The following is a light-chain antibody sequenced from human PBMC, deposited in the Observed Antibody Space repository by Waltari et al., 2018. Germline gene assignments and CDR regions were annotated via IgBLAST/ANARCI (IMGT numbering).Light chain of an antibody. CDR2: DVS. CDR3: SSYTSSSTSV. V-gene: IGLV2-14*01. Sequence: QSALTQPASVSGSPGQSITISCTGTTSDVGGYNYVSWYQQHPGKAPKLMIYDVSKRPSGVSNRFSGSKSGNTASRTISGLRGEDEADYYCSSYTSSSTSVFGTGTNVTVL. J-gene: IGLJ1*01. CDR1: TSDVGGYNY.